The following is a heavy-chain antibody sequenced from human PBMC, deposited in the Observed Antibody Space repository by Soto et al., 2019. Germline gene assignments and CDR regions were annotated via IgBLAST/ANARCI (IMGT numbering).Heavy chain of an antibody. J-gene: IGHJ4*02. D-gene: IGHD2-15*01. V-gene: IGHV3-33*01. CDR3: AREHGYCSGGTCPSELDF. CDR2: IWYDGSKK. CDR1: GVSFRSYG. Sequence: GESLRLSCSASGVSFRSYGMHWVRQPPGKGLEWVATIWYDGSKKYYGESVKGRFSVSRDNSKSTLDLQMNSLRVEDTGVYYCAREHGYCSGGTCPSELDFWGQGALVTVSS.